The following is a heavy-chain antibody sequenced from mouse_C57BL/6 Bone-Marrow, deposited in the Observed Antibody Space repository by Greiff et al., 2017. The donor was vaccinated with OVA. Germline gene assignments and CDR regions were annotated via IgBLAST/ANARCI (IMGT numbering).Heavy chain of an antibody. J-gene: IGHJ3*01. CDR2: ISYDGSN. CDR3: ASDCYYLAWFAY. Sequence: VQLKQSGPGLVKPSQSLSLTCSVTGYSITSGYYWNWLRQFPGNKLEWMGYISYDGSNNYNPSLTIRISITRDTSKNLFFLKLNSVTTEDTATYYCASDCYYLAWFAYGGQGTLVTVSA. D-gene: IGHD2-3*01. V-gene: IGHV3-6*01. CDR1: GYSITSGYY.